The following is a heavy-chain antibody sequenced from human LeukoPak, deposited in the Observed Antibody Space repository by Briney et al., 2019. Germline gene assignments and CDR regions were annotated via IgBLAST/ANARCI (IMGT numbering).Heavy chain of an antibody. CDR3: ARSAAGTVGG. CDR2: INSDGSIT. CDR1: GFTFTTYW. D-gene: IGHD6-13*01. Sequence: GGSLRLSCAASGFTFTTYWMHWVRHAPGKGLVWVSHINSDGSITSYADSVKGRFTISRDNAKNTLYLQMNSLRAEDTAVYYCARSAAGTVGGWGQGTLVTVSS. J-gene: IGHJ4*02. V-gene: IGHV3-74*01.